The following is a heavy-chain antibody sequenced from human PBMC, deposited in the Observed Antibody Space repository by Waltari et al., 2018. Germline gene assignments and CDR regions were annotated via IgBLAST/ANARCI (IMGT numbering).Heavy chain of an antibody. Sequence: EVQMVESGGGSMKPGDSLRLSCVASGFTFTPAWLTWVRQAPGKGLELVGRSKSKSDGATTDFAAPVKGRFASSREDSQNMVFLQMNSLRTEDTAVYYCTTLDAPWGGWGHGTLVTVS. J-gene: IGHJ4*01. CDR1: GFTFTPAW. CDR3: TTLDAPWGG. D-gene: IGHD7-27*01. V-gene: IGHV3-15*01. CDR2: SKSKSDGATT.